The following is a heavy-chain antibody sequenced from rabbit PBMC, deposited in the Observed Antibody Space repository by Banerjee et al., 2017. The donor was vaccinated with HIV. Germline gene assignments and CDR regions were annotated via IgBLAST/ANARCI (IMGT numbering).Heavy chain of an antibody. D-gene: IGHD2-1*01. CDR2: IGCGDGST. V-gene: IGHV1S43*01. Sequence: QSLEESGGDLVKPGASLTLTCTASGFSFNNKYVMCWVRQAPGKGLEWIGCIGCGDGSTYYASWVNGRFTISKSTSLNTVDLKMTSLTAADTATYFCVRETTYSNFNLWGPGTLVTVS. J-gene: IGHJ4*01. CDR3: VRETTYSNFNL. CDR1: GFSFNNKYV.